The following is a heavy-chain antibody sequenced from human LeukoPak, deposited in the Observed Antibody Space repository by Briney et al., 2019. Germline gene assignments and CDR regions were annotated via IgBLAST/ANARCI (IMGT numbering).Heavy chain of an antibody. Sequence: GASVKVSCKASGYTFSGFYIHWVRQAPGQGLEWMGWINPNSGGTNYAQKFQGRVTMTRDTSISTAYMELSRLRSDDTAVYYCARDHFGPNQLYNWFDPWGQGTLVTVSS. CDR1: GYTFSGFY. D-gene: IGHD1-14*01. CDR3: ARDHFGPNQLYNWFDP. J-gene: IGHJ5*02. CDR2: INPNSGGT. V-gene: IGHV1-2*02.